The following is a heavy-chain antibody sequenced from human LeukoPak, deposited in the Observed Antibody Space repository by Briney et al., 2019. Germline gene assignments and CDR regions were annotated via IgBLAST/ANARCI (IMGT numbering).Heavy chain of an antibody. CDR1: GGSFSGYY. J-gene: IGHJ4*02. CDR3: ARALGAEMGSSWHFDY. D-gene: IGHD6-13*01. Sequence: SETLSLTCAVYGGSFSGYYWSWIRQPPGKGLEWIGEINHSGSTNYNPSLKSRVTISVDTSKNQFSLKLSFVTAADTAVYYCARALGAEMGSSWHFDYWGQGTLVTVSS. V-gene: IGHV4-34*01. CDR2: INHSGST.